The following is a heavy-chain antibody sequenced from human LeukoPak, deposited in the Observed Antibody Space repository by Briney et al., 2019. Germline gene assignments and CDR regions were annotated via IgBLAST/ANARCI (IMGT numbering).Heavy chain of an antibody. CDR1: GGSISSGDYY. V-gene: IGHV4-61*08. CDR2: IYYSGTT. Sequence: TSETLSLTCTVSGGSISSGDYYWSWVRQPPGKGLEWIGSIYYSGTTNYNPSLKSRVTISLDTSKNQFSLKLSSVTAADTAVYYCARHYCDSNSCSPRFDPWGQGTLVTVSS. J-gene: IGHJ5*02. CDR3: ARHYCDSNSCSPRFDP. D-gene: IGHD2-2*01.